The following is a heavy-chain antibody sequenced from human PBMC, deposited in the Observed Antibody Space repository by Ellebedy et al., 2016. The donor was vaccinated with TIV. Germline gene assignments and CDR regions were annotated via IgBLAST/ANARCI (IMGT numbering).Heavy chain of an antibody. CDR3: AKDRDDDGDYVFDS. D-gene: IGHD4-17*01. CDR2: ISRSGDST. Sequence: GGSLRLSXTASGFTFSSYAMSWVRQAPGKGLKWVSGISRSGDSTYYADSVKGRFTISRDNPKNTLYLQMNSLRAEDTAVYYCAKDRDDDGDYVFDSWGQGTLVTVSS. V-gene: IGHV3-23*01. J-gene: IGHJ4*02. CDR1: GFTFSSYA.